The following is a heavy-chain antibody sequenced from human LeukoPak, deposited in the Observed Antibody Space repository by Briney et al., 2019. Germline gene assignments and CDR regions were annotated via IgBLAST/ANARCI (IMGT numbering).Heavy chain of an antibody. CDR1: GGTVTSYA. D-gene: IGHD2-15*01. CDR3: ARGRDGSRRSCYPNGY. Sequence: SVKVSCMSSGGTVTSYAISWVRQAPGQELEWIGRIIAIFGTAISARKFQGRVTITSDKSTSTAYMGLSSLRSEETGVYFCARGRDGSRRSCYPNGYWGQGSLVTV. J-gene: IGHJ4*02. V-gene: IGHV1-69*06. CDR2: IIAIFGTA.